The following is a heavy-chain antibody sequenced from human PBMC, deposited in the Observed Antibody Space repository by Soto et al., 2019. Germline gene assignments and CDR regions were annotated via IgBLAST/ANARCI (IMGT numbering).Heavy chain of an antibody. CDR1: GFTFSSYW. Sequence: GGSLRLSCAASGFTFSSYWMHWVRQAPGKGLVWVSRINSDGSSTSYADSVKGRFTISRDNAKNTLYLQMNSLRAEDTAVYYCASSIHYDFWSGYFLDVWGKGTTVTVSS. CDR2: INSDGSST. V-gene: IGHV3-74*01. CDR3: ASSIHYDFWSGYFLDV. D-gene: IGHD3-3*01. J-gene: IGHJ6*04.